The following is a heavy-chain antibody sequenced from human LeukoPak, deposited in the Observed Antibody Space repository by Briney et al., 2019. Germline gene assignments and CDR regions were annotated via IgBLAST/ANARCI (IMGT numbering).Heavy chain of an antibody. D-gene: IGHD6-19*01. J-gene: IGHJ4*02. V-gene: IGHV3-21*01. CDR1: GFTFSSCS. Sequence: GGSLRLSCVASGFTFSSCSMNWVRQAPGKGLEWVSSLSSSSSNIYCADSVKGRFTISRDNAKNSLYLQMNSLRAEDTAVYYCASLPWLVRWVYYWGQGTLVTVSS. CDR3: ASLPWLVRWVYY. CDR2: LSSSSSNI.